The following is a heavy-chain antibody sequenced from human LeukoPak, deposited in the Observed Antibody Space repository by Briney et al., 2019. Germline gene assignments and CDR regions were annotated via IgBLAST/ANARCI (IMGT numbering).Heavy chain of an antibody. CDR2: INTNTGNP. V-gene: IGHV7-4-1*02. D-gene: IGHD3-3*01. CDR1: GGTFIIYA. J-gene: IGHJ5*02. CDR3: ARESLRVFYDFWSGYHNNWFDP. Sequence: ASVKVSCKASGGTFIIYAISWVRQAPGQGLEWMGWINTNTGNPTYAQGFTGRFVFSLDTSVSTAYLQISSLKAEDTAVYYCARESLRVFYDFWSGYHNNWFDPWGQGTLVTVSS.